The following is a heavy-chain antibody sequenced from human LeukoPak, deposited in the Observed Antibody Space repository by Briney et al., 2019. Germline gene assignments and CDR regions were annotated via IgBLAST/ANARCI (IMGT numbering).Heavy chain of an antibody. CDR3: AKPTPGSPTAAGLDY. Sequence: PGGSLRLSWAASGFTFSTYGMYWVRQAPGKGLEWVSYISFSGSNVHYADSVKGRFTISRDNSKSTLFLQMNSLRPEDTAVYYCAKPTPGSPTAAGLDYWGQGTLVTVSS. CDR2: ISFSGSNV. V-gene: IGHV3-30*02. CDR1: GFTFSTYG. J-gene: IGHJ4*02. D-gene: IGHD4-17*01.